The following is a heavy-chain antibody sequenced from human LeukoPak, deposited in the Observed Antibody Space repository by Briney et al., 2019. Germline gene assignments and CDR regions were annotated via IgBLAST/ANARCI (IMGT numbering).Heavy chain of an antibody. V-gene: IGHV3-74*01. Sequence: GGSLRLSCAASGFTFSSYAMSWVRQAPGKGLVWVSRINSDGSSTSYADSVKGRFTISRDNAKNTLYPQMNSLRAEDTAVYYCARDGDSSGWYFGYWGQGTLVTVSS. J-gene: IGHJ4*02. CDR3: ARDGDSSGWYFGY. CDR1: GFTFSSYA. CDR2: INSDGSST. D-gene: IGHD6-19*01.